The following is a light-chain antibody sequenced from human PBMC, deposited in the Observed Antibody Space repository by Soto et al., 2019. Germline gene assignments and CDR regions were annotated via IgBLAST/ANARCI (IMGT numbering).Light chain of an antibody. CDR1: QSVSSY. J-gene: IGKJ5*01. CDR2: DAS. Sequence: EIVFTQSPATLSVSRGERATLSCRASQSVSSYLAWYQQKPGQAPRLLIYDASNRATGIPARFSGSGSETDFTLTISSLEPEDFAVYYCQQRSNWPPIPFGQGTRLVT. V-gene: IGKV3-11*01. CDR3: QQRSNWPPIP.